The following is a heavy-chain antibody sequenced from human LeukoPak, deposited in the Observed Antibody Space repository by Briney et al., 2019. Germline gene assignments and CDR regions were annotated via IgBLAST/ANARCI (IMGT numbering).Heavy chain of an antibody. Sequence: SETLSLTCTVSGGSISSNYYYWGWIRQPPGKGLEWIASVYYSGSTYYNPSLKSRVTISVDTSKNQFSLKLSSVTAADTAVYYCARDRISLDTSGSDYWGQGTLVTVSS. CDR3: ARDRISLDTSGSDY. CDR2: VYYSGST. J-gene: IGHJ4*02. D-gene: IGHD6-19*01. V-gene: IGHV4-39*02. CDR1: GGSISSNYYY.